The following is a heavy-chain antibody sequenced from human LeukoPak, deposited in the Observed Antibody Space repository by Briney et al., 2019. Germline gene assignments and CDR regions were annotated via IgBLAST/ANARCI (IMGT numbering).Heavy chain of an antibody. CDR1: GFTFSTYA. CDR2: IWFDGSEQ. Sequence: GGSLRLSCAASGFTFSTYAIHWVRQAPGKGLEWVAVIWFDGSEQYYADSVKGRFIISRDNAKNSLYLQMNSLRAEDTALYYCAKGVLLWFGEQYYFDYWGQGTLVTVSS. CDR3: AKGVLLWFGEQYYFDY. D-gene: IGHD3-10*01. J-gene: IGHJ4*02. V-gene: IGHV3-33*03.